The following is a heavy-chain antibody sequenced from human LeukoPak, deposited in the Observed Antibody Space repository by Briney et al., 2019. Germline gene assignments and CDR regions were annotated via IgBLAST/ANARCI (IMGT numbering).Heavy chain of an antibody. V-gene: IGHV3-21*01. J-gene: IGHJ4*02. CDR3: VRGPLRYCSGGSCYSPNFDY. CDR2: ISSISSSYI. CDR1: GFTFNNYN. D-gene: IGHD2-15*01. Sequence: GGSLRLSCAASGFTFNNYNMNWVRQAPGKGLEWVSSISSISSSYIYYADSVKGRFTISRDNARNSLYLQMNSLRAEDTAVYYCVRGPLRYCSGGSCYSPNFDYWGQGTLVTVSS.